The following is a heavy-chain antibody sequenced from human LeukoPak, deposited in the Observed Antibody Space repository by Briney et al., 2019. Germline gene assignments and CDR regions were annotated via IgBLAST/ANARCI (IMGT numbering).Heavy chain of an antibody. V-gene: IGHV3-74*01. D-gene: IGHD3-3*01. J-gene: IGHJ6*03. Sequence: GGSLKLSCAASGFTFSGYWMHWVRQGPEKGLELVSRIDNDGHGIIYADSVKGRYTTSRDNAKNTLYLQMNSLRVEDTAVYYCAAGGGWDPSFGVVTHIDVWGKGTTVAVS. CDR3: AAGGGWDPSFGVVTHIDV. CDR1: GFTFSGYW. CDR2: IDNDGHGI.